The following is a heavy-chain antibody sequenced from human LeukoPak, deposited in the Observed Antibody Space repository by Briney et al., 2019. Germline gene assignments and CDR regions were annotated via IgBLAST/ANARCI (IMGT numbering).Heavy chain of an antibody. CDR2: ISYDGSNK. Sequence: GGSLRLSCAASGFTFSSYGMHWVRQAPGKGLEWVAVISYDGSNKYYADSVKGRFTISRDNPKDTLYLQMNSLRAEDTAEYYCARDDYGGNGHDYWGQGTLVTVSS. CDR1: GFTFSSYG. J-gene: IGHJ4*02. V-gene: IGHV3-30*03. CDR3: ARDDYGGNGHDY. D-gene: IGHD4-23*01.